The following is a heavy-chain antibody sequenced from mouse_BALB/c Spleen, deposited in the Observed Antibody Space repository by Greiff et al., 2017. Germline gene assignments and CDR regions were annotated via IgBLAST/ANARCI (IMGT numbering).Heavy chain of an antibody. CDR3: ARGDYIGGAMDY. D-gene: IGHD2-4*01. J-gene: IGHJ4*01. Sequence: QVQLKQSGAELVRPGVSVKISCKGSGYTFTDYAMHWVKQSHAKSLEWIGVISTYYGDASYNQKFKGKATMTVDKSSSTAYMELARLTSEDSAIYYCARGDYIGGAMDYWGQGTSVTVSS. CDR2: ISTYYGDA. V-gene: IGHV1S137*01. CDR1: GYTFTDYA.